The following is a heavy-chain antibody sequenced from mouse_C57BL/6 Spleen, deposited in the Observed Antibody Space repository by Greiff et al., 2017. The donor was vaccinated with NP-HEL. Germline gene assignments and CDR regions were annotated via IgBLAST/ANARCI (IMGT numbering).Heavy chain of an antibody. CDR1: GYTFTSYG. CDR3: ARYGYDGPYYYAMDY. Sequence: VQLQQSGAELARPGASVKLSCKASGYTFTSYGISWVKQRTGQGLEWIGEIYPRSGNTYYNEKFKGKATLTADKSSSTAYMELRSLTSEDSAVYFCARYGYDGPYYYAMDYWGQGTSVTVSS. V-gene: IGHV1-81*01. J-gene: IGHJ4*01. D-gene: IGHD2-2*01. CDR2: IYPRSGNT.